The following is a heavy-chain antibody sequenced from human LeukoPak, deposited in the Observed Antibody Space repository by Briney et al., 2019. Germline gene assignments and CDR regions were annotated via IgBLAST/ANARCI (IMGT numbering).Heavy chain of an antibody. CDR2: IYYSGST. V-gene: IGHV4-61*01. J-gene: IGHJ4*02. CDR1: GGSVSRGSYY. Sequence: SETLSLTCTVSGGSVSRGSYYWSWIRQPPGKGLEWIGYIYYSGSTNYNPSLKSRVTISVDTSKNQFSLKLSSVTAADTAVYYCAREVRGSSTVDYWGQGTLVTVSS. D-gene: IGHD1-26*01. CDR3: AREVRGSSTVDY.